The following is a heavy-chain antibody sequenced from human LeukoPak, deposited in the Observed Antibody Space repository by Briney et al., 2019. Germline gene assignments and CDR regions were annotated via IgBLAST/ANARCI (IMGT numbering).Heavy chain of an antibody. Sequence: GASLRLSCAASGFTFSSYAMSWVHQAPGKGLEWVSAISGSGGSTYYADSVKGRFTISRDNSKNTLYLQMNSLRAEDTAVYYCAKDGGSSPYYFDYWGQGTLVTVSS. CDR3: AKDGGSSPYYFDY. J-gene: IGHJ4*02. D-gene: IGHD1-26*01. V-gene: IGHV3-23*01. CDR2: ISGSGGST. CDR1: GFTFSSYA.